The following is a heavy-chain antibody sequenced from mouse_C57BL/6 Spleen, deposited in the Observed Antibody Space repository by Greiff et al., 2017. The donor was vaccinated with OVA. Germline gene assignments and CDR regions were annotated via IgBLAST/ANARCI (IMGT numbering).Heavy chain of an antibody. J-gene: IGHJ4*01. CDR3: ARSGDYGDAMDY. V-gene: IGHV1-4*01. Sequence: VQLQQSGAELARPGASVKMSCKASGYTFTSYTMHWVKQRPGQGLEWIGYINPSSGYTKYNQKFKDKATLTADKSSSTAYMQLSSLTSEDSAVDYCARSGDYGDAMDYWGQGTSVTVSS. CDR1: GYTFTSYT. CDR2: INPSSGYT. D-gene: IGHD2-4*01.